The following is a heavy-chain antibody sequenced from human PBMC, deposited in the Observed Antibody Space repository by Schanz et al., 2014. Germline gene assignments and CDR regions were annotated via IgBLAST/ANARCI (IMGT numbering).Heavy chain of an antibody. CDR1: GYTFTTYS. Sequence: QVQLVQSGREVKKPGASVKVSCKASGYTFTTYSISWVRQAPGQGLEWMGWISAYNGHTNYAQKFQGRVTMTTDTSTSTAYMELRSLRSDDTAVYYCARDRGHVEQLVLEWYYAMDVWGQGTTVAVSS. CDR2: ISAYNGHT. CDR3: ARDRGHVEQLVLEWYYAMDV. D-gene: IGHD6-6*01. V-gene: IGHV1-18*01. J-gene: IGHJ6*02.